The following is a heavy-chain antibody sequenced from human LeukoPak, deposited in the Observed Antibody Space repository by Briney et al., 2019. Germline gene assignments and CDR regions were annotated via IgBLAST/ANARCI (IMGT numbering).Heavy chain of an antibody. Sequence: PSETLCLTCSASGGSMNSYYWSWIRQSPGKGLEWIGYIYYSGSTNYNPSLKSRVTISVDTSKNQFYLKLSSVTAADTAVYYCARHVWLQPFDYWGQGTLVTVYS. CDR2: IYYSGST. CDR3: ARHVWLQPFDY. V-gene: IGHV4-59*08. CDR1: GGSMNSYY. J-gene: IGHJ4*02. D-gene: IGHD3-9*01.